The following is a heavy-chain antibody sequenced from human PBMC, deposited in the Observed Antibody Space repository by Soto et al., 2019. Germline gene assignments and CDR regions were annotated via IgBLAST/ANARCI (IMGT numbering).Heavy chain of an antibody. V-gene: IGHV1-69*14. CDR1: GGIFSSSA. J-gene: IGHJ5*01. D-gene: IGHD3-16*01. CDR3: ARGGIEASVHNWFES. CDR2: TIPVFERA. Sequence: QVQLAQSGAEVIKPGSSVKVSCRASGGIFSSSAISWVRLAPGQGLEWMGGTIPVFERAIYAQKFQGRVTITADMSSSTAYLELSSLRSDDTAVYHCARGGIEASVHNWFESWGQGTLVIVSS.